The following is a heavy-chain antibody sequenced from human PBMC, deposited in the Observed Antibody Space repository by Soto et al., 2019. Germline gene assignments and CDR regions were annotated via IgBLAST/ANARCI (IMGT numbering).Heavy chain of an antibody. D-gene: IGHD6-13*01. V-gene: IGHV4-4*02. CDR2: SHQSGSA. CDR1: GVSISSHDW. J-gene: IGHJ4*02. Sequence: QVQLQESGPGLVKPSGTLSLTCAVSGVSISSHDWWTWVRQPPGKGLEWIGESHQSGSANYNSSLESRVTISVDKSKNQFSLKLSSVTVADTAVYYCATRDTSRFYWGQGTLVTGSS. CDR3: ATRDTSRFY.